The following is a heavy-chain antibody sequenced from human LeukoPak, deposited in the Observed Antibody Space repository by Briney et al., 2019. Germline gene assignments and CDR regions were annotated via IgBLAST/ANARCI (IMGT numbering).Heavy chain of an antibody. CDR3: SRENGAFSPFGY. CDR2: ISLTALT. CDR1: GGSISNTNW. V-gene: IGHV4-4*02. D-gene: IGHD2-8*01. J-gene: IGHJ4*02. Sequence: AETLSLTCGVSGGSISNTNWWCWVRQPPGRGLEWIGVISLTALTNYNPSLGSRVSVSLDKSKNQLSLNLTSVTAADTAVYYCSRENGAFSPFGYWGQGTLVTVPS.